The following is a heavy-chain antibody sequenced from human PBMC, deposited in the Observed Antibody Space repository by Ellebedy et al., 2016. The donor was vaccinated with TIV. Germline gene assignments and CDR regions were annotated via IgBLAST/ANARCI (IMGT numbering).Heavy chain of an antibody. CDR3: AKGITAAVVEGSLFDP. D-gene: IGHD6-13*01. CDR2: ISGSGGST. J-gene: IGHJ5*02. Sequence: GGSLRLXXAASGFTFSSHTMRWVRQAPGKGLEWVSDISGSGGSTYYADSVKGRFTISRDNSKNTLYLQMNSLRVEDTAVYYCAKGITAAVVEGSLFDPWGQGTLVTVSS. V-gene: IGHV3-23*01. CDR1: GFTFSSHT.